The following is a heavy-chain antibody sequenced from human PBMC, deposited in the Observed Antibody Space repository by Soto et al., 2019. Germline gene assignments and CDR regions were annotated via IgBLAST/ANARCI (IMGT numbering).Heavy chain of an antibody. Sequence: PSETLSLTCTVSGGSISSGDYYWSWIRQPPGKGLEWIGYIYYSGSTYYNPSLKSRVTISVDTSKNQFSLKLSSVTAADTAVYYCAGGCSGSYYYYGMDVWGQGTTVTVSS. CDR2: IYYSGST. D-gene: IGHD3-10*02. CDR1: GGSISSGDYY. CDR3: AGGCSGSYYYYGMDV. J-gene: IGHJ6*02. V-gene: IGHV4-30-4*01.